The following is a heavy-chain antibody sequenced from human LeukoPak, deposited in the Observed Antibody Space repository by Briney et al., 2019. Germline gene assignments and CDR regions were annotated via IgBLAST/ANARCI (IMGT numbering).Heavy chain of an antibody. CDR3: ARVDYGGFNFDY. Sequence: GGSLRLSCAASGFIFSNYGMNWVRQAPGKGLEWVAAISASGSATSYADSVRGRFTISRDNSKSTTYLQMNSLRAEDTAVYYCARVDYGGFNFDYWGQGTLVTVST. CDR1: GFIFSNYG. J-gene: IGHJ4*02. CDR2: ISASGSAT. V-gene: IGHV3-23*01. D-gene: IGHD4-23*01.